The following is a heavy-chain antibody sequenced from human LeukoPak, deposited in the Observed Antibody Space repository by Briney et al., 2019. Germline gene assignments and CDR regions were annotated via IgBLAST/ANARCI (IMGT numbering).Heavy chain of an antibody. J-gene: IGHJ6*03. D-gene: IGHD3-16*01. CDR3: ARAVWGTFYYYYMDV. V-gene: IGHV4-61*08. CDR1: GNSISSGDYY. CDR2: IYYSGST. Sequence: PSETLSLTCTVSGNSISSGDYYWSWIRQPPGKGLEWIGYIYYSGSTNYNPSLKSRVTISVDTSKNQFSLKLSSVTAADTAVYYCARAVWGTFYYYYMDVWGKGTTVTVSS.